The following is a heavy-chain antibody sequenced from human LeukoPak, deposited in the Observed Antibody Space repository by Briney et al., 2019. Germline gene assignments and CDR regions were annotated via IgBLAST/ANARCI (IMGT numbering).Heavy chain of an antibody. CDR3: ARGRTYYYDSSGYYYYLDY. D-gene: IGHD3-22*01. CDR2: INPSGGST. Sequence: ASVKVSCKASGYTFTSYYMHWVRQAPGQGLEWMGIINPSGGSTSYAQKFQGRVTMTRDTSTSTVYMELSSLRSEDTAVYYCARGRTYYYDSSGYYYYLDYWGQGTLVTISS. CDR1: GYTFTSYY. V-gene: IGHV1-46*01. J-gene: IGHJ4*02.